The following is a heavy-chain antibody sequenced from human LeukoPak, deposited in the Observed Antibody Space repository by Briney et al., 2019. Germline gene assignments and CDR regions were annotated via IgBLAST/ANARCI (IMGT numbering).Heavy chain of an antibody. CDR3: ARGSAEQWLVLGFLGY. Sequence: GASVKVSCKASGYTLTGYYMHWVRQAPGQGLEWMGWINPNSGGTNYAQKFQGRVTMTRDTSISTAYMELSRLRSDDTAVYYCARGSAEQWLVLGFLGYWGQGTLVTVSS. CDR2: INPNSGGT. CDR1: GYTLTGYY. V-gene: IGHV1-2*02. D-gene: IGHD6-19*01. J-gene: IGHJ4*02.